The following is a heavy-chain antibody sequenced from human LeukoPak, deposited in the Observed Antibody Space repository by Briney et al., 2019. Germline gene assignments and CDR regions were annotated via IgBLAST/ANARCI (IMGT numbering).Heavy chain of an antibody. V-gene: IGHV3-7*01. CDR3: ATSHDSAGNT. J-gene: IGHJ5*01. CDR1: GFTFSSYW. CDR2: IIGDGSAK. Sequence: GGSLRLSRAASGFTFSSYWMSWVRQAPGKGLEWVANIIGDGSAKYYVDSVKGRFTISRDNAKNSLYLQMSSLRVEDTAVYYCATSHDSAGNTWGQGTLVTVSS. D-gene: IGHD2-15*01.